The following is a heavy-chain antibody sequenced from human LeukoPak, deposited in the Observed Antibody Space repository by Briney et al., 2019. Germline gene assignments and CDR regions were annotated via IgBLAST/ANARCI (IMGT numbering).Heavy chain of an antibody. V-gene: IGHV3-7*03. D-gene: IGHD6-13*01. CDR2: IKDDGSEK. Sequence: GGSLRLSCAASGFTFRSYWMSWVRQAPGKGLEWVANIKDDGSEKYYVDSVKDRFTISRDDAKNSLYLQMNSLRAEDTAVYYCARARDSSWDYWGQGTLVTVSS. CDR3: ARARDSSWDY. J-gene: IGHJ4*02. CDR1: GFTFRSYW.